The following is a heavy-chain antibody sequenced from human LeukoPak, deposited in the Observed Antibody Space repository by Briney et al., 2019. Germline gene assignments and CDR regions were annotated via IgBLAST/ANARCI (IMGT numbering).Heavy chain of an antibody. CDR3: ARSQYQLLEGDAFDI. CDR1: GGTFSSYA. Sequence: GASVKVSCKASGGTFSSYAISWVRQAPGQGLEWMGGIIAIFGTANYAQKFQGRVTITTDESTSTAYMELSSLRSEDTAVYYCARSQYQLLEGDAFDIWGQGTMVTVSS. D-gene: IGHD2-2*01. J-gene: IGHJ3*02. V-gene: IGHV1-69*05. CDR2: IIAIFGTA.